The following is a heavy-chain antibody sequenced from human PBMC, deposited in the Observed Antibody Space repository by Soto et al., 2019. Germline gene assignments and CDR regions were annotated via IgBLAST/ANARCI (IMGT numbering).Heavy chain of an antibody. D-gene: IGHD6-19*01. V-gene: IGHV1-58*01. CDR2: IVVGSGNT. Sequence: SVKVSCKASGFTFTSSAVQWVRQARGQRLEWIGWIVVGSGNTNYAQKFQERVTITRDMSTSTAYMELNSLRAEDTAVYYCAMLAVAGNIPEHFIDYWGQGTLVTVSS. CDR1: GFTFTSSA. CDR3: AMLAVAGNIPEHFIDY. J-gene: IGHJ4*02.